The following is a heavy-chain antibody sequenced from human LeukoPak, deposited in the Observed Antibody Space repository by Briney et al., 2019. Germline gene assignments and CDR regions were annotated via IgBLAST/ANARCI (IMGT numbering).Heavy chain of an antibody. V-gene: IGHV3-48*01. CDR1: GFTFSNAW. D-gene: IGHD5-12*01. J-gene: IGHJ4*02. CDR2: ISSSSSTI. CDR3: ARDRYSGYDYSGLGY. Sequence: GGSLRLSCAASGFTFSNAWMSWVRQAPGKGLEWVSYISSSSSTIYYADSVKGRFTISRDNAKNSLYLQMNSLRAEDTAVYYCARDRYSGYDYSGLGYWGQGTLVTVSS.